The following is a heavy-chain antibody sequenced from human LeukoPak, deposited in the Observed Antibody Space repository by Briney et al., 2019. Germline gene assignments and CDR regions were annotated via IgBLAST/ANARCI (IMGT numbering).Heavy chain of an antibody. Sequence: PSETLSLTCTVSGGSISSYYWSWIRQPPGKGLEWIGRIYTSGSTNYNPSLKSRVTMSVDTSRNQFSLKLSSVTAADTAVYYCARSRIAAAGHFDYWGQGTLVTVSS. V-gene: IGHV4-4*07. J-gene: IGHJ4*02. CDR3: ARSRIAAAGHFDY. D-gene: IGHD6-13*01. CDR2: IYTSGST. CDR1: GGSISSYY.